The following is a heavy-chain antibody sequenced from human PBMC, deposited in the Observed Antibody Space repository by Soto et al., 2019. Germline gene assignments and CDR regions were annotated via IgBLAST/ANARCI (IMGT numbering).Heavy chain of an antibody. V-gene: IGHV4-39*01. CDR2: IYYSGST. Sequence: SETLSLTCTVSGGSISSSSYYWGWIRQPPGKGLEWIGSIYYSGSTYYNPSLKSRVTISVDTSKNQFSLKLSSVTAADTAVYYCARVYCSGGSCYPPDWFDLWGQGTLVTVSS. CDR3: ARVYCSGGSCYPPDWFDL. D-gene: IGHD2-15*01. CDR1: GGSISSSSYY. J-gene: IGHJ5*02.